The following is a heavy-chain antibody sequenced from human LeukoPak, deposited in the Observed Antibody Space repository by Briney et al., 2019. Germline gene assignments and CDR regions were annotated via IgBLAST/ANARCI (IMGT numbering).Heavy chain of an antibody. CDR2: IIPIFGTA. Sequence: SVKVSCKASGGTFSSYAISWVRQAPGQGLEWMGGIIPIFGTANYAQKFQGRVTITADESTSTAYMELSSLRSDDTAVYNCARVVTPRYCTSPTCYWKGWFDPWGQGTLVTVSS. CDR3: ARVVTPRYCTSPTCYWKGWFDP. CDR1: GGTFSSYA. D-gene: IGHD2-2*01. J-gene: IGHJ5*02. V-gene: IGHV1-69*13.